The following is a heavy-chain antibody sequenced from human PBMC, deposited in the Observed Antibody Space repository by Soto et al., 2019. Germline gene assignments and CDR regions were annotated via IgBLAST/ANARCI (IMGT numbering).Heavy chain of an antibody. CDR2: IYPDDSDT. CDR3: ERSVTMTVVDDAFDI. CDR1: GYSFTSHW. D-gene: IGHD3-22*01. Sequence: GESLKISCKGSGYSFTSHWIGWVRQMPGKGLEWMGIIYPDDSDTRYSPSFRGQVTISVDKSINTAYLQWSSLKASDTAMYYCERSVTMTVVDDAFDIWGRGTMVTV. J-gene: IGHJ3*02. V-gene: IGHV5-51*01.